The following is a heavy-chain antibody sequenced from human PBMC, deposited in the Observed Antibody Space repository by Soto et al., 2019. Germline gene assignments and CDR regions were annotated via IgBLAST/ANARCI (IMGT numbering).Heavy chain of an antibody. CDR3: AVHYDFWSGYYSFDY. J-gene: IGHJ4*02. D-gene: IGHD3-3*01. V-gene: IGHV1-3*01. CDR2: INAGNGNT. CDR1: GYTFTSYA. Sequence: QVQLVQSGAEVKKPGASVKVSCKASGYTFTSYAMHWVRQAPGQRLEWMGWINAGNGNTKYSQKFQGRVTITRDTSASTAYMELSSLRSEDTAVYYCAVHYDFWSGYYSFDYWGQGTLVTVSS.